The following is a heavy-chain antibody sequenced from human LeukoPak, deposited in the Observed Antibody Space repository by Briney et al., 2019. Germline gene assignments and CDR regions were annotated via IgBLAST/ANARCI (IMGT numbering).Heavy chain of an antibody. D-gene: IGHD4-17*01. CDR3: ARDTLVYADSPDAFDI. CDR1: GFTFSSYS. CDR2: ISSSSSTI. J-gene: IGHJ3*02. Sequence: PGGSLRLSCAASGFTFSSYSMNWVRQAPGKGLEWVSYISSSSSTIYYAGSVKGRFTISRDNAKNSMYLQMNSLRDEDTAVYYCARDTLVYADSPDAFDIWGQGTMVTVSS. V-gene: IGHV3-48*02.